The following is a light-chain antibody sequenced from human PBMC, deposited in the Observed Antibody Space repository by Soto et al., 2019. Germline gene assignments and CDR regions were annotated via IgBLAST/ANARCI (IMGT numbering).Light chain of an antibody. CDR2: DAS. V-gene: IGKV3-11*01. Sequence: EIVLTQSPATLSLSPGERATLSCWASQSVTTYLAWYQQNPGQAPRLLIYDASKRATGIPARFSGSGSGTDFTLTITSLEPEDFAVFYCQQRANWPPTFGAGTKVEIK. J-gene: IGKJ3*01. CDR3: QQRANWPPT. CDR1: QSVTTY.